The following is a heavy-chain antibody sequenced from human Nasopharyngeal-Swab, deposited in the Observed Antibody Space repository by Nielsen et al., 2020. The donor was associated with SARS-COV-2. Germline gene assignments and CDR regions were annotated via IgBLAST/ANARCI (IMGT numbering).Heavy chain of an antibody. Sequence: SETLSLTCSVSGDSISSTGYHWGWIRQSPGKGLERIGNIYFTGKTYYSSSLTSRVTLSVDTPNNQFSLRLRSVTAADVAVYYCARSFCSTTSCYIGDYWGQGTLVTVSS. D-gene: IGHD2-2*01. V-gene: IGHV4-39*01. CDR3: ARSFCSTTSCYIGDY. J-gene: IGHJ4*02. CDR1: GDSISSTGYH. CDR2: IYFTGKT.